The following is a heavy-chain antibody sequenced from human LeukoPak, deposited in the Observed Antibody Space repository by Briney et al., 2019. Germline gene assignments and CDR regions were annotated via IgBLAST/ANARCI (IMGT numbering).Heavy chain of an antibody. CDR1: GGSISSYY. J-gene: IGHJ5*02. CDR2: IYTSGST. D-gene: IGHD3-22*01. V-gene: IGHV4-4*07. CDR3: ARDADSSGYYSTNWFDP. Sequence: PSETLSLTCTVSGGSISSYYWSWIRQPAGKGLEWIGRIYTSGSTNYNASLKSRVSMSVDTSKNQFSLKLSSVTAADTAVYYCARDADSSGYYSTNWFDPWGQGTLVTVSS.